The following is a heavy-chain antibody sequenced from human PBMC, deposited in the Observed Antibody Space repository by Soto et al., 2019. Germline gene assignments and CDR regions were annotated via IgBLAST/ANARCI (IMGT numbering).Heavy chain of an antibody. D-gene: IGHD6-13*01. Sequence: GGSLRLSCAASGFTFDDYAMHWVRQAPGKGLEWVSGISWNSGSIGYADSVKGRFTISRDNAKNSLYLQMNSLRAEDTALYYCAKDKSVAAAGYYYGMDGWGQETTVTVSS. CDR3: AKDKSVAAAGYYYGMDG. V-gene: IGHV3-9*01. CDR2: ISWNSGSI. CDR1: GFTFDDYA. J-gene: IGHJ6*02.